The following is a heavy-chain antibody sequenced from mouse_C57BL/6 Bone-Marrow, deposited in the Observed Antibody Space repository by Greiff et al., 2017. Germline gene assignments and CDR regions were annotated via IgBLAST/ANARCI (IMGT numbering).Heavy chain of an antibody. Sequence: EVKLQESGGGLVKPGGSLKLSCAASGFTFSDYGMHWVRQAPEKGLEWVVYISSGSSTNYYADTVKGQFPISRDNAKNTLFLQMTSLRSEDTAMYYCARHGITTVVGRYFDVGGTGTTVTVSS. CDR3: ARHGITTVVGRYFDV. D-gene: IGHD1-1*01. CDR1: GFTFSDYG. J-gene: IGHJ1*03. CDR2: ISSGSSTN. V-gene: IGHV5-17*01.